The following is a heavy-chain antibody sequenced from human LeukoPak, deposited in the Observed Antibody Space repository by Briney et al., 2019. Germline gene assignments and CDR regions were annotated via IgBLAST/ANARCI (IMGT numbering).Heavy chain of an antibody. CDR3: ARRSPSYSSGYSGPFDY. CDR2: IYYSGST. Sequence: SETLSLTCTVSGGSISSYYWSWLRQPPGKGLEWIGYIYYSGSTNYNPSLKSRVTISVDTSKNQFSLKLGSVTAADTAVYYCARRSPSYSSGYSGPFDYWGQGTLVTVSS. J-gene: IGHJ4*02. D-gene: IGHD3-22*01. V-gene: IGHV4-59*01. CDR1: GGSISSYY.